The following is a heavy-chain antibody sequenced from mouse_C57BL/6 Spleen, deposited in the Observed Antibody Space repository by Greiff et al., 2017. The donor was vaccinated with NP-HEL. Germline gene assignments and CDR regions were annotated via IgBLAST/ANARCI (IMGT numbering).Heavy chain of an antibody. J-gene: IGHJ2*01. V-gene: IGHV5-6*01. CDR2: ISSGGSYT. D-gene: IGHD2-12*01. CDR1: GFTFSSYG. Sequence: EVHLVESGGDLVKPGGSLKLSCAASGFTFSSYGMSWVRQTPDKRLEWVATISSGGSYTYYPDSVKGRFTISRDNAKNTLYLQMSSLKSEDTAMYYCARHRDSFYYFDYWGQGTTLTVSS. CDR3: ARHRDSFYYFDY.